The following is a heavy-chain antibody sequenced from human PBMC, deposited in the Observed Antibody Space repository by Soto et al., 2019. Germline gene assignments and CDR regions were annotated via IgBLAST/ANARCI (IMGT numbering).Heavy chain of an antibody. CDR1: GYTFTSQY. J-gene: IGHJ6*02. V-gene: IGHV1-46*01. CDR3: ASRASSGSYYTSLSHYYGMAV. CDR2: INPSGGST. D-gene: IGHD3-10*01. Sequence: ASVKVSCKASGYTFTSQYMHWVRQAPGQGLEWMGIINPSGGSTSYAQKFQGRVTMTRDTSTSTVYMELSSLRSEDTAVYYCASRASSGSYYTSLSHYYGMAVWGQGTTVTVSS.